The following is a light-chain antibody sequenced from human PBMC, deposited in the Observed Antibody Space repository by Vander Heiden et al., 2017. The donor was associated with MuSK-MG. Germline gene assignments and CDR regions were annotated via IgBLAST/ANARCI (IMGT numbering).Light chain of an antibody. CDR2: AAS. V-gene: IGKV1-39*01. Sequence: DIQMTQSPSSLSASVGDRVTITCRASQSISSYLNWYQQKPGKAPKLLIYAASSLQSGVPSRFSGSGSRTDFTLTISRLQPEDFATYYCQQSDSTPYTLGQGTKLEIK. CDR1: QSISSY. J-gene: IGKJ2*01. CDR3: QQSDSTPYT.